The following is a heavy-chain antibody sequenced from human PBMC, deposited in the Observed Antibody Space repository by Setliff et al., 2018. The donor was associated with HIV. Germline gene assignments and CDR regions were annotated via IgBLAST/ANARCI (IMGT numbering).Heavy chain of an antibody. V-gene: IGHV4-61*02. CDR2: IYTSGST. D-gene: IGHD6-19*01. CDR1: GGSISSGSYY. CDR3: ARDTEAGTFDY. J-gene: IGHJ4*02. Sequence: PSETLSLTCTVSGGSISSGSYYWNWIRQPAGKGLEWIGRIYTSGSTNYNPSLKSRVTISVDTSKNQFSLKLSSVTAADTAVYYCARDTEAGTFDYWGQGTLVTVSS.